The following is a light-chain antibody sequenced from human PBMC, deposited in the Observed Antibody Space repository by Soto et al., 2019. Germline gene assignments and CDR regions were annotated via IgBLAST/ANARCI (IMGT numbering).Light chain of an antibody. V-gene: IGKV3-15*01. CDR3: QQYYNWPRT. CDR1: QSLGGN. CDR2: RAS. J-gene: IGKJ5*01. Sequence: EIVITQSPATLAGSPGETVTLSCRASQSLGGNLAWYQQKPGQAPRLLIFRASTRATGVPARFSGRGSGTEFTLTISSLQAEDCAVYYCQQYYNWPRTFGQGTRLENK.